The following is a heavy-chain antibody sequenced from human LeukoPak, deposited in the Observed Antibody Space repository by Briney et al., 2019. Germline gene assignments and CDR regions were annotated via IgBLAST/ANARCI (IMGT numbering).Heavy chain of an antibody. CDR3: ARGNGSLRAALDY. CDR1: GGTFSSYA. V-gene: IGHV1-69*05. D-gene: IGHD1-26*01. Sequence: GASVKVSCKASGGTFSSYAISWVRQAPGQGLEWMGGIIPIFGTANYAQKFQGRVTITTDESTSTAYMELSSLRSEDTAVYYCARGNGSLRAALDYWGQGTLVTVSS. J-gene: IGHJ4*02. CDR2: IIPIFGTA.